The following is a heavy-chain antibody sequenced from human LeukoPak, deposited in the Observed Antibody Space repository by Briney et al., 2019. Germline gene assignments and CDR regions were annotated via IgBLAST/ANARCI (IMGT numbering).Heavy chain of an antibody. V-gene: IGHV7-4-1*02. CDR2: INTNTGNP. Sequence: ASVKVSCKASGYTFTSYDINWVRQATGQGLEWMGWINTNTGNPTYAQGFTGRFVFSLDTSVSTAYLQISSLKAEDTAVYYCARDTISNQNPPFDYWGQGTLVTVSS. J-gene: IGHJ4*02. CDR1: GYTFTSYD. CDR3: ARDTISNQNPPFDY. D-gene: IGHD4-11*01.